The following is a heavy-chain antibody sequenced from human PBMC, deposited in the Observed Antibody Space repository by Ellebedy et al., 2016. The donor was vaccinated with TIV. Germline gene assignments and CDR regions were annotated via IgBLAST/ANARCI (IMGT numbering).Heavy chain of an antibody. CDR1: GFTFSSYD. CDR3: AKVPVGFCSTPNCFYFDY. J-gene: IGHJ4*02. Sequence: LSLTCAASGFTFSSYDMHWVRQAPGKGLEWLALISNDANNKYYADSVKGRFTISRDNSKNTLYLQMSSLRPEDTAVYFCAKVPVGFCSTPNCFYFDYWGQGTLLTVSS. D-gene: IGHD2-2*01. CDR2: ISNDANNK. V-gene: IGHV3-30*18.